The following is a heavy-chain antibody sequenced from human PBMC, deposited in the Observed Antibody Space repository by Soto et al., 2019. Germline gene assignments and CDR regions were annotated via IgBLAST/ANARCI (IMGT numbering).Heavy chain of an antibody. J-gene: IGHJ4*02. V-gene: IGHV1-69*06. CDR3: ASGDIVVVTAHYYFEY. D-gene: IGHD2-21*02. CDR2: IIPIFGTA. Sequence: QVQLVQSGAEVKKPGSSVKVSCKASGGTFSSYAISWVRQAPGQGLEWMGGIIPIFGTANYAQKFQGRVTITADKSTSTAYMELSRLRSEDTAVYYCASGDIVVVTAHYYFEYWGQGTRVTVSS. CDR1: GGTFSSYA.